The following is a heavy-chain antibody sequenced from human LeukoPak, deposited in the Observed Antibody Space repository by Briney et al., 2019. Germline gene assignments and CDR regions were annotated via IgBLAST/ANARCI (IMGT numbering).Heavy chain of an antibody. V-gene: IGHV3-23*01. D-gene: IGHD3-3*01. CDR3: AMGATSWSGYSFPKISQH. Sequence: GGSLRLSCAASGFTFSNYAVNWIRQAPGKGLKWVSVISGSGSSIYYTDSVKGRFTISRDNSKNTLYLQMNSLRAEDTAVYYCAMGATSWSGYSFPKISQHWGRGTLVTVSS. CDR2: ISGSGSSI. CDR1: GFTFSNYA. J-gene: IGHJ1*01.